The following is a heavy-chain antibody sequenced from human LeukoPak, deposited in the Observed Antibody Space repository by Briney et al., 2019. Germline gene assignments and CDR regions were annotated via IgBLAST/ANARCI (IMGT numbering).Heavy chain of an antibody. CDR3: ARDYPDYDILTGYYTELPYGMDV. J-gene: IGHJ6*02. Sequence: GASVKVSCKASGYTFTSYGISWVRQAPGQGLEWMGWISAYNGNTNYAQKLQGRVTMTTDTSTSTAYMELRSLRSDDTAVYYCARDYPDYDILTGYYTELPYGMDVWGQGTTVTVSS. V-gene: IGHV1-18*01. CDR2: ISAYNGNT. CDR1: GYTFTSYG. D-gene: IGHD3-9*01.